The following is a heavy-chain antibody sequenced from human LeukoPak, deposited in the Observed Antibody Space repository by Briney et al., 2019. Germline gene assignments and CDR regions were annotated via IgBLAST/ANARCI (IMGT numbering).Heavy chain of an antibody. D-gene: IGHD1-7*01. CDR3: ARANMIQYNWNSRYFDL. Sequence: GASVKVSCKASGYTFTSYAISWVRQAPGQGLEWMGWISSYNGNTNYAQKLQGRVTMTTDTSTSTAYMEMRSLRSDDTAVYYCARANMIQYNWNSRYFDLWGRGTLVTVSS. V-gene: IGHV1-18*01. CDR2: ISSYNGNT. CDR1: GYTFTSYA. J-gene: IGHJ2*01.